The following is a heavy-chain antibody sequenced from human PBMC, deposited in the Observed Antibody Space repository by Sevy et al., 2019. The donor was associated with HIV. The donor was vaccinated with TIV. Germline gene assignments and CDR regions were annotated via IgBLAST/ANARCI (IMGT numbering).Heavy chain of an antibody. CDR2: IYRSGST. CDR1: GGSISSSNW. D-gene: IGHD3-10*01. V-gene: IGHV4-4*02. Sequence: SETLSLTCGVSGGSISSSNWWHWVRQPPGKGLEWIGEIYRSGSTNYNPSLKSRATISVDNSKNQFSLQLNSVTAADTAVYYCARGFDTPRGFDPWGQGTLVTVSS. CDR3: ARGFDTPRGFDP. J-gene: IGHJ5*02.